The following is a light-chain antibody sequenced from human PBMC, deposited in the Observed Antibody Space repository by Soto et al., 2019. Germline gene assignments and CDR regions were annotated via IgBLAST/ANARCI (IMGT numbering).Light chain of an antibody. J-gene: IGKJ1*01. V-gene: IGKV1-39*01. Sequence: DIKMTQSASALSDTSGDRVTITCRASQGISTYLNWYQQKPGKAPKLLIYAASSLQSGVPSRFSGSGSETDFTLTISSLQPEDFATYACQQSYSTTWTFGQGTKVDI. CDR3: QQSYSTTWT. CDR1: QGISTY. CDR2: AAS.